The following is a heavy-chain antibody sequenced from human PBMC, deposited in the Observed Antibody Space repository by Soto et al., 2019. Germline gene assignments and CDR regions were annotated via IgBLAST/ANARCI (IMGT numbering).Heavy chain of an antibody. CDR2: ISGSGGST. CDR1: GFTFSSYA. J-gene: IGHJ4*02. V-gene: IGHV3-23*01. CDR3: AKADWNYDSSGYHGPFDY. D-gene: IGHD3-22*01. Sequence: GGSLRLSCAASGFTFSSYAMSWVRQAPGKGLEWVSAISGSGGSTYYADSVKGRFTISRDNSKNTLYLQMNSLRAEDTAVYYCAKADWNYDSSGYHGPFDYWGQGTLVTVSS.